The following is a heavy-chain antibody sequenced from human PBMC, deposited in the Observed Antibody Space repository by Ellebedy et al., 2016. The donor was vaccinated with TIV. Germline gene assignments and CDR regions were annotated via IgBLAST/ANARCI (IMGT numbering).Heavy chain of an antibody. D-gene: IGHD5-24*01. CDR2: ITGGSTAI. J-gene: IGHJ4*02. CDR3: TSDRWPHYAEC. V-gene: IGHV3-48*04. Sequence: PGGSLRLSCATSGFTFSNSGMNWVRQVPGKGLEWISYITGGSTAIYYADSVKGRFTISRDNAKNSLYLQMNSLRAEDTAVYYCTSDRWPHYAECWGQGTLVTVSS. CDR1: GFTFSNSG.